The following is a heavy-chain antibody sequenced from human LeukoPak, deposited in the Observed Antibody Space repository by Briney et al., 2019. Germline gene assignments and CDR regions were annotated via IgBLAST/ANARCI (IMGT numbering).Heavy chain of an antibody. CDR1: GFTFSSYA. CDR3: AKGLFDTIDFGY. J-gene: IGHJ4*02. CDR2: ITSSGGIT. V-gene: IGHV3-23*01. D-gene: IGHD2-2*01. Sequence: GGSLRLSCAGSGFTFSSYAMSWVRQAPGKGLEWVSTITSSGGITYYADSVKGRFTISRDNSKKAIYLQMNSLRAEDTAFYYCAKGLFDTIDFGYWGQGTLVTVSS.